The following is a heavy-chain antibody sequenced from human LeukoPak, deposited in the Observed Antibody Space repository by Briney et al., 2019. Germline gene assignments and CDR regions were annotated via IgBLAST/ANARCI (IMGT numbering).Heavy chain of an antibody. Sequence: PSQTLSLTCTVSGGSISSGGYYWYWIRQHPGKGLEWIGYIYYSGSTYYNPSLKSRLTISVDTSKNQFSLKLSSVTAADTAVYYCAREVVPAAFAMDVWGQGTTVTVPS. CDR1: GGSISSGGYY. J-gene: IGHJ6*02. CDR2: IYYSGST. V-gene: IGHV4-31*03. D-gene: IGHD2-2*01. CDR3: AREVVPAAFAMDV.